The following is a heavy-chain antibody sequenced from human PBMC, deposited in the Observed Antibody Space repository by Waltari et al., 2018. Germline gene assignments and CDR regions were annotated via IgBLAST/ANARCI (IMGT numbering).Heavy chain of an antibody. CDR3: ATARVERRRGSWFDP. J-gene: IGHJ5*02. V-gene: IGHV1-8*01. Sequence: QVQLVQSGAEVKEPGASVRVSCTAYGSTFPHDVINWVRQANGQGLEWMGWMNPLSENTGYAQKFQGRVIMTRDTSLTTAYMELSSLRFDDTAIYYCATARVERRRGSWFDPWGQGTLVTVSS. CDR1: GSTFPHDV. D-gene: IGHD3-16*01. CDR2: MNPLSENT.